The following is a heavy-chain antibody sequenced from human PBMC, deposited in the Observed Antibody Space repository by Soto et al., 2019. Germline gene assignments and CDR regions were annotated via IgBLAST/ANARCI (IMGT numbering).Heavy chain of an antibody. V-gene: IGHV1-69*01. CDR2: IVPVFGTG. Sequence: QVQLVQSGAAVKKPGSSVKVSCKSSGDSFGSYAFSWLRQAPGQGLAWMGGIVPVFGTGNSVEKFRDRITITAEDSTSTVYMELRSLRSDDTAVYYCARGGRIAATTPDHWGQGTLVTVSS. CDR3: ARGGRIAATTPDH. J-gene: IGHJ4*02. CDR1: GDSFGSYA. D-gene: IGHD6-13*01.